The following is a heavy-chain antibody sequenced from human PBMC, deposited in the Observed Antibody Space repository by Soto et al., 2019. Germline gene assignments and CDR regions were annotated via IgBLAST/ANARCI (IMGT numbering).Heavy chain of an antibody. CDR2: LNGDGRTT. J-gene: IGHJ4*02. D-gene: IGHD3-10*01. V-gene: IGHV3-74*01. CDR3: AGGDYAGAGTFYLTDH. CDR1: GLTFNNYW. Sequence: EVQLVESGGGLVQPGGSLRLSCTASGLTFNNYWMHWVRQAPGKGPVWVSRLNGDGRTTTYADSVRGRFTISRDNAKNTVYLQMNSLRAEDTAVYYCAGGDYAGAGTFYLTDHWGQGSLVTVSS.